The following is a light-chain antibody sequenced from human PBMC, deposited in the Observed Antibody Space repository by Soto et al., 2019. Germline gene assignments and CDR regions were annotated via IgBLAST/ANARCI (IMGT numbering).Light chain of an antibody. Sequence: EIVLTQSPGTLSLSPGERATLSCRASQSVSSSYLAWYQQKPGQAPRLLIYDASRRATGIPDRFSGSGSGTDFTLTISRLEPEDFAVYYCQQYGSSPPLTFGGGTKVEIK. CDR3: QQYGSSPPLT. CDR2: DAS. J-gene: IGKJ4*01. CDR1: QSVSSSY. V-gene: IGKV3-20*01.